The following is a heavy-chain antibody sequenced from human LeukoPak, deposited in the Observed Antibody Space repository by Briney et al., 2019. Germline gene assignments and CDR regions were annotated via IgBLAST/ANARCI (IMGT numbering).Heavy chain of an antibody. V-gene: IGHV3-74*01. CDR1: GFTFSSYW. J-gene: IGHJ4*02. D-gene: IGHD4-17*01. CDR2: INSDGSST. CDR3: ARVPTDYGDYSFDY. Sequence: GGSLRLSCAASGFTFSSYWMHWVRQAPGKGLVWVSRINSDGSSTSYADSVKGRFTISRDNAKNTLYLQMISLRAEDTAVYYCARVPTDYGDYSFDYWGQGTLVTVSS.